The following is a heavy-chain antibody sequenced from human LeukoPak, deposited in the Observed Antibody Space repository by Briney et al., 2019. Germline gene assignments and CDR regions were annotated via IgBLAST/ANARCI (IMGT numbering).Heavy chain of an antibody. CDR1: GGSISSSSYY. J-gene: IGHJ4*02. CDR2: IYYSGST. CDR3: ARQGYVDY. Sequence: SETLSLTCTVSGGSISSSSYYWGWIRQPPGKGLEWIGSIYYSGSTYYNPSLKSRVTISVDTSKNQFSLKLSSVTAADTAVYYCARQGYVDYWGQGTLATVSS. V-gene: IGHV4-39*01.